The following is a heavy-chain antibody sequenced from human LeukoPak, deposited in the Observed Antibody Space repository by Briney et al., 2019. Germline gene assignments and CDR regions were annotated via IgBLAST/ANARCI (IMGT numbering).Heavy chain of an antibody. J-gene: IGHJ6*03. CDR2: IYYSGST. CDR1: GGSISSYY. V-gene: IGHV4-59*01. CDR3: ARLTNMEKDVTPAYYMDV. D-gene: IGHD2-8*01. Sequence: SETLSLTCTVSGGSISSYYWSWIRQPPGKGLEWIGYIYYSGSTNCNPSLKSRVTISVDTSKSQFSLKLSSVTAADTAVYYCARLTNMEKDVTPAYYMDVWGKGTTVTVSS.